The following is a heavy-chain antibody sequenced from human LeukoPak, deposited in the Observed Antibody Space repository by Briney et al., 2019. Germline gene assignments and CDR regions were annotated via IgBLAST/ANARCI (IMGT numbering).Heavy chain of an antibody. CDR1: GVSINDYY. D-gene: IGHD3-10*01. J-gene: IGHJ4*02. Sequence: PSETLSLTCTVSGVSINDYYWNWLRQPPGKGLEWIGYIYYRGATNSNPSLRSRVTTSIDTSRTQFSLKLSSVTAADTAVYYCAGVFSGRRPFELWGQRTLVTVSS. CDR2: IYYRGAT. CDR3: AGVFSGRRPFEL. V-gene: IGHV4-59*01.